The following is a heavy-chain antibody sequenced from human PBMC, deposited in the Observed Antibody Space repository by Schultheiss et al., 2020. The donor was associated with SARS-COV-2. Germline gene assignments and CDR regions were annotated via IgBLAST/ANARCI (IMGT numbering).Heavy chain of an antibody. J-gene: IGHJ6*03. CDR2: INHSGST. CDR3: ARRYCSGTSCYTGYYYYMDV. V-gene: IGHV4-34*01. Sequence: SETLSLTCTVSGGSISSYYWSWIRQPPGKGLEWIGEINHSGSTNYNPSLKSRVTISVDTSKNQFSLKLSSVTPADTAVYYCARRYCSGTSCYTGYYYYMDVWGKGTTVTVSS. D-gene: IGHD2-2*02. CDR1: GGSISSYY.